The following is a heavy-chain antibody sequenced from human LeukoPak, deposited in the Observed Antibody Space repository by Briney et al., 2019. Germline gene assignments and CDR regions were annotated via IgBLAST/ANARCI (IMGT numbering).Heavy chain of an antibody. V-gene: IGHV3-30*04. D-gene: IGHD2-2*02. J-gene: IGHJ4*02. CDR2: ISYDGSNK. CDR3: ARVRGYCSSTSCYSLDY. Sequence: GRSLRLSCAASGFTFSSYAMHCVRQAPGKGLEWVAVISYDGSNKYYADSVKGRFTISRDNSKNTLYLQMNSLRAEGTAVYYCARVRGYCSSTSCYSLDYWGQGTLVTVSS. CDR1: GFTFSSYA.